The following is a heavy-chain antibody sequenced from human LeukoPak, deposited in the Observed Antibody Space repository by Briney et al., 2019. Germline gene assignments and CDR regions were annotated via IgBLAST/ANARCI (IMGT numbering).Heavy chain of an antibody. J-gene: IGHJ4*02. V-gene: IGHV3-21*01. CDR1: GFTFSSYS. Sequence: GGSLRLSCAASGFTFSSYSMNWVRQATGKGLEWVSSISSSSSYIYYADSVKGRFTISRDNAKNSLYLQMNSLRAEDTAVYYCAGAPYDSSGYYYYWGQGTLVTVSS. CDR3: AGAPYDSSGYYYY. CDR2: ISSSSSYI. D-gene: IGHD3-22*01.